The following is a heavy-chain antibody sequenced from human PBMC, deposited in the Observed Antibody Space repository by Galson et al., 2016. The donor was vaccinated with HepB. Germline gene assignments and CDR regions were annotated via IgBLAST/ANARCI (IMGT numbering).Heavy chain of an antibody. Sequence: ETLSLTCTVSGGSIGSTRYYWGWIRQPPGKGLEWIGSIYYSGSTYYNPSLKSRVTISVDTSKNQFSLKLSSVTAADTAVYYCARAGYYDFWCGYYRGWDYYYALDVWGQGTTVTVSS. V-gene: IGHV4-39*01. CDR2: IYYSGST. D-gene: IGHD3-3*01. CDR1: GGSIGSTRYY. J-gene: IGHJ6*02. CDR3: ARAGYYDFWCGYYRGWDYYYALDV.